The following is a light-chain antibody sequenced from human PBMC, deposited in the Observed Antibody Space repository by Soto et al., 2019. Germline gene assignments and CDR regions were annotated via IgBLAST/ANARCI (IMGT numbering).Light chain of an antibody. V-gene: IGKV1-5*03. CDR3: QQYNSYPT. CDR1: QSISSW. Sequence: DIQMTQSPSTLSASVGDRVTITCRASQSISSWLAWYQQKPGKAPKLLIYKASSLESGVPSKFSGSGSGTEFPLTISSLQPDDFVYYYWQQYNSYPTFGGGTKVEIK. CDR2: KAS. J-gene: IGKJ4*01.